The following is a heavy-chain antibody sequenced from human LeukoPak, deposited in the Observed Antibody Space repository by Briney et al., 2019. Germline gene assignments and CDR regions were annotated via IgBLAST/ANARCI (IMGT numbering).Heavy chain of an antibody. J-gene: IGHJ4*02. V-gene: IGHV3-30*02. Sequence: GGSLRLSCAASGFTFSSYGMHWVRQAPGKGLEWVAFIRYDGGDKYYADSVKGRFTISRDNAKNSLSLQMNSLRAEDTAVYYCARDCLDVEEVPAVLCYWGQGTPVTVSS. CDR2: IRYDGGDK. D-gene: IGHD2-2*01. CDR3: ARDCLDVEEVPAVLCY. CDR1: GFTFSSYG.